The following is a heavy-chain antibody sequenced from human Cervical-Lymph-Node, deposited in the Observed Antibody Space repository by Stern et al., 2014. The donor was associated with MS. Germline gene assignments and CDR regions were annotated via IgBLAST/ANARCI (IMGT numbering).Heavy chain of an antibody. CDR2: MYPGDSDT. J-gene: IGHJ4*02. D-gene: IGHD2/OR15-2a*01. CDR1: GYSFTTYW. Sequence: VQLVQSGAEVKQPGESLKISCKGSGYSFTTYWVAWVRQMPGKGLEWLVIMYPGDSDTGYSPTCQGQVSIAVDKTISTAYLQWSSLKASDTAMYYCARLRLLAYGLDSWGQGTLVTVSS. CDR3: ARLRLLAYGLDS. V-gene: IGHV5-51*01.